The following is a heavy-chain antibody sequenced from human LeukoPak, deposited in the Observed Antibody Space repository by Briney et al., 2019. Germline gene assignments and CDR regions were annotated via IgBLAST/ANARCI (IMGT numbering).Heavy chain of an antibody. Sequence: SETLSLTCTVSGGSISGTYYWSWIRQPPGKGLEWIGYIYYSGSTNYNPSLKSRVTISVDTSKNQFSLKLSSVTAADTAVYYCARLCSGGSCYAYDAFDIWGQGTMVTVSS. J-gene: IGHJ3*02. D-gene: IGHD2-15*01. CDR3: ARLCSGGSCYAYDAFDI. CDR1: GGSISGTYY. V-gene: IGHV4-59*08. CDR2: IYYSGST.